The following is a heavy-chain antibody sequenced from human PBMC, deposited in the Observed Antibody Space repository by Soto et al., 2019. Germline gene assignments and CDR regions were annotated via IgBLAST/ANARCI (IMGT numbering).Heavy chain of an antibody. V-gene: IGHV5-10-1*01. CDR2: IAPSDSYT. CDR1: GYSFTSYW. D-gene: IGHD6-6*01. Sequence: PGESLKISCKGSGYSFTSYWISWVRQMPWKGLEWMGRIAPSDSYTNYSQSFQGHVTISADKSISTAYLQWSSLKASDTAMYYCARQSIAARPRRYYYGMDVWGQGTTVTVSS. J-gene: IGHJ6*02. CDR3: ARQSIAARPRRYYYGMDV.